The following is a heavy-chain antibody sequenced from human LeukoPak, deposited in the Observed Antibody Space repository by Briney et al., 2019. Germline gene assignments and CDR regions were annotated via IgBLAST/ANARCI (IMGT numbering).Heavy chain of an antibody. CDR2: IITGGGT. CDR1: GFTVCSNS. Sequence: GGSLRHSCAASGFTVCSNSMNCVRQAPGKGLEWVSDIITGGGTHYGDFVKGRFIVSRDSSTTVSLQMNNLRAEDTAVYFCARGQEVFSSPWQWGPKKKYHYTSMDVWGQGTTVTVSS. J-gene: IGHJ6*02. V-gene: IGHV3-66*01. CDR3: ARGQEVFSSPWQWGPKKKYHYTSMDV. D-gene: IGHD2-2*01.